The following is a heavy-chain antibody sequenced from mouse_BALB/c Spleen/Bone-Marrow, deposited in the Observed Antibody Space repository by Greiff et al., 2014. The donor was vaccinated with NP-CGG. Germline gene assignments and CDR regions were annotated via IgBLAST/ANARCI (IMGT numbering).Heavy chain of an antibody. Sequence: EVQLQQSGAELVKPGASVKLSCTASGFNIKDTYMHWVKQRPEQGLEWIGRIDPANGYTKYDPKFQGKATITADTSSNTAYLQLSSVSSEDTAGYCCARSDYWGQGTTLTVSS. J-gene: IGHJ2*01. CDR2: IDPANGYT. V-gene: IGHV14-3*02. CDR3: ARSDY. CDR1: GFNIKDTY.